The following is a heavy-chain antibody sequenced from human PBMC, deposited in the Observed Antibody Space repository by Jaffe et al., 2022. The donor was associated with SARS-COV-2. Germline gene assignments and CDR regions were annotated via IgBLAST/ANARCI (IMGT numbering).Heavy chain of an antibody. CDR1: GFTFSNAW. D-gene: IGHD3-3*01. CDR2: IKSKTDGGTT. V-gene: IGHV3-15*01. J-gene: IGHJ6*02. Sequence: EVQLVESGGGLVKPGGSLRLSCAASGFTFSNAWMSWVRQAPGKGLEWVGRIKSKTDGGTTDYAAPVKGRFTISRDDSKNTLYLQMNSLKTEDTAVYYCTTDSGSYYDFWSGYFRPFFSASRESSYYYGMDVWGQGTTVTVSS. CDR3: TTDSGSYYDFWSGYFRPFFSASRESSYYYGMDV.